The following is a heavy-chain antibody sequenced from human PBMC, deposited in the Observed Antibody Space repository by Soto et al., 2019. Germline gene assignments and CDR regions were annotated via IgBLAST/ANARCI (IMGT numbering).Heavy chain of an antibody. CDR1: GDSISSNNW. D-gene: IGHD6-13*01. CDR3: ARVAVVAAAGSWFDP. CDR2: VYHSGTT. V-gene: IGHV4-4*02. J-gene: IGHJ5*02. Sequence: SETLSLTWAVCGDSISSNNWWSWVRQAPGKGLEWIGEVYHSGTTTYNPSLKSRVTMSVDKSKNRFSLKMSSVTAADTAVYYCARVAVVAAAGSWFDPWGQGTLVTVSS.